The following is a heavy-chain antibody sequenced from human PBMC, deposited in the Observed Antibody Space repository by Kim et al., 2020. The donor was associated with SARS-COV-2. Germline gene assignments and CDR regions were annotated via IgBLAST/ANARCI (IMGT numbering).Heavy chain of an antibody. CDR1: GITLTNNH. Sequence: GSLRLSCAASGITLTNNHMNWVRQAPGKGLEWVSVIYGGGTIDYADSVKDRFTISRDTSKNTVYLEMNSLRAEDTAVYYCAREIKFDGFAFFDPWGRGT. V-gene: IGHV3-66*01. D-gene: IGHD3-16*01. J-gene: IGHJ2*01. CDR3: AREIKFDGFAFFDP. CDR2: IYGGGTI.